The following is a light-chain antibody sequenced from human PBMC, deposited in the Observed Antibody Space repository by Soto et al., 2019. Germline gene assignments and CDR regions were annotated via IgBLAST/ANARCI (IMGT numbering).Light chain of an antibody. CDR2: EGS. J-gene: IGLJ2*01. CDR1: SSDVGSYNL. Sequence: QSALTQPASVSGSPGQSITISCTGTSSDVGSYNLVSWYQQHPGKAPKLMIYEGSKRPSGVSNRFSGSKSGNTASLTISGRQAEDEADYYCCSNAGSSTLVFGGGTKVTVL. V-gene: IGLV2-23*01. CDR3: CSNAGSSTLV.